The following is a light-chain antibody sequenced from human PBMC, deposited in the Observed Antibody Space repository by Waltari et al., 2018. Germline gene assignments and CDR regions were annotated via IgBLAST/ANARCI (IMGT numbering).Light chain of an antibody. V-gene: IGKV1-39*01. J-gene: IGKJ4*01. CDR2: TAS. CDR1: QNVDNY. Sequence: DIQMTQSPSSLPAPVGDRVTITCRARQNVDNYLNWYQQKPGKAPDLLIYTASKFQSAVPSRVSGSGSGTDFTLTISCLQPEDCATYFCQQSYGALTFGGGTKVEIK. CDR3: QQSYGALT.